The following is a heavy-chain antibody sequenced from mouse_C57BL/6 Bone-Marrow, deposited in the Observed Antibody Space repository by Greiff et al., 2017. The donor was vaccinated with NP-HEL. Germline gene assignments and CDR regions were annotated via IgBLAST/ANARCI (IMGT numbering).Heavy chain of an antibody. CDR2: IYPGSGST. CDR3: AIWDYSNPYWYFDV. V-gene: IGHV1-55*01. J-gene: IGHJ1*03. CDR1: GYTFTSYW. D-gene: IGHD2-5*01. Sequence: QVQLQQPGAELVKPGASVKMSCKASGYTFTSYWITWVKQRPGQGLEWIGDIYPGSGSTNYNEKFKSKATLTVDTSSSTAYMQLSSLTSEDSAVYYCAIWDYSNPYWYFDVWGTGTTVTVSS.